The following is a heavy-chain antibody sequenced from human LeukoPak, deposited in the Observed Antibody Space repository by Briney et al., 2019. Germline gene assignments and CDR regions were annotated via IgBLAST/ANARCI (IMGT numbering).Heavy chain of an antibody. J-gene: IGHJ5*02. D-gene: IGHD1-1*01. Sequence: ASVKVSCKASGYTFTGYYMHWGRQAPGQGLEWMGWISAYNGNTNYAQRLQGRVTMTTDTSTSTAYMELRSLRSDDTAVYYCARVLERGWFDPWGQGTLVTVSS. CDR1: GYTFTGYY. CDR2: ISAYNGNT. CDR3: ARVLERGWFDP. V-gene: IGHV1-18*04.